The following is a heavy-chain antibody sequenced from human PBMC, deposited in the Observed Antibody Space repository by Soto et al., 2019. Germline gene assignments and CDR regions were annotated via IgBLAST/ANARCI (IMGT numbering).Heavy chain of an antibody. J-gene: IGHJ6*02. CDR1: GFTFSSYA. D-gene: IGHD6-19*01. V-gene: IGHV3-23*01. CDR2: ISGSGGST. Sequence: EVQLLESGGGLVQPGGSLRLSCAASGFTFSSYAMSWVRQAPGKGLEWVSAISGSGGSTYYADSVKGRFTISRDNSKNTLYLQMNSLRAEDTAVYYCAKALDSSGWYHYYYGMDVWGQGTTVTVSS. CDR3: AKALDSSGWYHYYYGMDV.